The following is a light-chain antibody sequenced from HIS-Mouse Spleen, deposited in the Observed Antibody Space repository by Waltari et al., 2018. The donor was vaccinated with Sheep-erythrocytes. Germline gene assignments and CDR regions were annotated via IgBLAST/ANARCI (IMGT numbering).Light chain of an antibody. Sequence: DFVMTQSPLSLPVTPGAPASISCRSSQSLLHSNGYNYLDWYLQKPGQSPQLLIYLGSNRASGVPDRFSGSGSGTDFTLKISRVEAEDVGVYYCMQALQTPYTFGQGTKLEIK. V-gene: IGKV2-28*01. CDR3: MQALQTPYT. CDR2: LGS. CDR1: QSLLHSNGYNY. J-gene: IGKJ2*01.